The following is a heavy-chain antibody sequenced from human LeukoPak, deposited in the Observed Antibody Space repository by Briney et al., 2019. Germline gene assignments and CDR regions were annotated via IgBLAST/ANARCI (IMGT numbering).Heavy chain of an antibody. CDR1: GYNFRDNY. CDR2: INPQTGFT. CDR3: ARDQADNYYVMDV. J-gene: IGHJ6*02. Sequence: ASVKVSCKASGYNFRDNYLHWVRQAPGRGLEWMGWINPQTGFTTFAQKFEGRVTISMDPSITTVYMEMTRLTSDDTATFYCARDQADNYYVMDVWGQGTAVTVPS. V-gene: IGHV1-2*02.